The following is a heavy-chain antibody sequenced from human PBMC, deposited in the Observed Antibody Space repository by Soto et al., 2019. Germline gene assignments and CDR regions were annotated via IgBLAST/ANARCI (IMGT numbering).Heavy chain of an antibody. J-gene: IGHJ5*01. CDR2: IYKSATT. CDR3: ARGRYCLTGRCFPNWFDS. CDR1: GDSISNLDYF. V-gene: IGHV4-30-4*01. Sequence: SETLSLTCSVSGDSISNLDYFWAWIRQPPGQALEYIGYIYKSATTYYNPSFESRVTISVDTSKSQFSLNVTSVTAADTAVYFCARGRYCLTGRCFPNWFDSWGQGALVTVSS. D-gene: IGHD7-27*01.